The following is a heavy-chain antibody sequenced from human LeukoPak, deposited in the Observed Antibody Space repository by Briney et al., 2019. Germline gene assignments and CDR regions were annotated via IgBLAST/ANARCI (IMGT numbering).Heavy chain of an antibody. V-gene: IGHV3-66*02. CDR3: ARDPPGGGY. D-gene: IGHD1-26*01. CDR2: MYSGGST. Sequence: GGSLRLSCAASGITVSVNYMSWVRQAPGKGPEWVSAMYSGGSTAYADSVRGRFIISRDAAKNTVDLQMNSLRTEDTAVYYCARDPPGGGYWGQGTLVTVSS. J-gene: IGHJ4*02. CDR1: GITVSVNY.